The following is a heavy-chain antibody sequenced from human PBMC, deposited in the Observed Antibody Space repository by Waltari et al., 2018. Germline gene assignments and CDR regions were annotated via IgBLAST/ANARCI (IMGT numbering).Heavy chain of an antibody. V-gene: IGHV4-38-2*01. J-gene: IGHJ4*02. CDR2: IYHSGGT. Sequence: QVQLQESGPGLVQPSETLSLTCSVSGYSIGSGYYWGWIRQPPGKGLEWIGSIYHSGGTYYNPSLGSRVTISIDTSKNQFSLKLSSVTAADTAVYHCAKSVSGNPQIDCWGQGTLVTVSS. CDR3: AKSVSGNPQIDC. D-gene: IGHD6-19*01. CDR1: GYSIGSGYY.